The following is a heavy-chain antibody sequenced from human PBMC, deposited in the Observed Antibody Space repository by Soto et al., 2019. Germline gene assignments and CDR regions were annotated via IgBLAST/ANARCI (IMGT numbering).Heavy chain of an antibody. J-gene: IGHJ3*01. V-gene: IGHV4-59*01. CDR1: GGSIAGYF. CDR2: VHYSGAT. CDR3: ARMLVNVRYDNAVHDTFDV. Sequence: PSETLSLTCTVSGGSIAGYFWTWVRQPPGEGLEWIGNVHYSGATRFKSSFKSRLDMSVDTSKNQFSMTLTSVTAADTAVYYCARMLVNVRYDNAVHDTFDVWGQGTMVT. D-gene: IGHD2-2*01.